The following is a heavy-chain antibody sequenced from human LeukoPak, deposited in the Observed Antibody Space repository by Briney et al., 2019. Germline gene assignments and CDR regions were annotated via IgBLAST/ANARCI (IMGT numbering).Heavy chain of an antibody. D-gene: IGHD6-19*01. CDR3: ARRSQYSSGWDFDY. Sequence: GGSLRLSCAASGFTFSSYAMSWVRQAPGRGLEWVSAISASGGSTYYADSVKGRFTISRDNSKNTLYLQMNSLRAEDTAVYYCARRSQYSSGWDFDYWGQGTLVTVSS. V-gene: IGHV3-23*01. J-gene: IGHJ4*02. CDR2: ISASGGST. CDR1: GFTFSSYA.